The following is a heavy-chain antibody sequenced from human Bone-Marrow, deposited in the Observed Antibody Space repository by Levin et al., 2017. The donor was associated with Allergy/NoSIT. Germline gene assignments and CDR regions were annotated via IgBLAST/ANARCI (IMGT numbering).Heavy chain of an antibody. CDR2: INHSGST. CDR3: VAARGIVEKIVY. J-gene: IGHJ4*02. CDR1: GGSFSGYY. D-gene: IGHD1-26*01. V-gene: IGHV4-34*01. Sequence: SETLSLTCAVYGGSFSGYYWSWIRQPPGKGLEWIGEINHSGSTNYNPSLKSRVTISVDTSKNQFSLKLSSVTAADTAVYYCVAARGIVEKIVYWGQGTLVTVSS.